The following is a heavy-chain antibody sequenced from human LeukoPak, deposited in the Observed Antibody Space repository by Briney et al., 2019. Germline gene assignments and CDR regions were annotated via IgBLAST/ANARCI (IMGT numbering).Heavy chain of an antibody. CDR1: GGSISSYY. CDR3: ARDGRYCSGGSCYRDAFDI. D-gene: IGHD2-15*01. CDR2: IYYSGST. Sequence: SETLSLTCTVSGGSISSYYWSWIRQPPGKGLEWIGYIYYSGSTNYNPSLKSRVTISVDTSKNQFSLKLSSVTAADTAVYYCARDGRYCSGGSCYRDAFDIWGQGTMVTVSS. J-gene: IGHJ3*02. V-gene: IGHV4-59*01.